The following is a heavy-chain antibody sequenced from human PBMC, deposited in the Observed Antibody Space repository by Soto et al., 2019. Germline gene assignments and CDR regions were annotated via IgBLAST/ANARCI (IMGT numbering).Heavy chain of an antibody. V-gene: IGHV1-69*02. CDR3: ARGGPYWYFDL. CDR2: IIPILDIA. Sequence: QVQLVQSGAEVRKPGSSVKVSCKASGATFSSYTITWVRQAPGQGLEWVGRIIPILDIANYALKFQGRVTITADKSTRTAYMELSSLSSEDTAVYYCARGGPYWYFDLWGRGTLVTVSS. J-gene: IGHJ2*01. D-gene: IGHD3-16*01. CDR1: GATFSSYT.